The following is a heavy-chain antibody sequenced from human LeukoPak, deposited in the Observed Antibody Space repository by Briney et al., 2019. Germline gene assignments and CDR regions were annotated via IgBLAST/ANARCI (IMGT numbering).Heavy chain of an antibody. Sequence: GGSLRLSCAASGFTFNTYWMHWVRQVPGKGLVWVSRINPDGSTTNYADSVKGRFTISRDNARNTVDLQMSSLRAEDTAVYYCARDSFHSSDYWGQGTLVTVSS. D-gene: IGHD3-3*02. CDR1: GFTFNTYW. CDR2: INPDGSTT. J-gene: IGHJ4*02. V-gene: IGHV3-74*01. CDR3: ARDSFHSSDY.